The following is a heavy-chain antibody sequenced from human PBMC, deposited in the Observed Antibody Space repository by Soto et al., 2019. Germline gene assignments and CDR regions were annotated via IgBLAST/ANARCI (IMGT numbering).Heavy chain of an antibody. CDR3: ARDGDKYGSGSYGGMDV. D-gene: IGHD3-10*01. CDR2: IIPIFGTA. J-gene: IGHJ6*02. CDR1: GGTFCSYA. V-gene: IGHV1-69*06. Sequence: SVKVSCKASGGTFCSYAISWVRQAPGQGLEWMGGIIPIFGTANYAQKFQGRVTITADKSTSTAYMELSSLRSEDTAVYYCARDGDKYGSGSYGGMDVWGQGTTVTVSS.